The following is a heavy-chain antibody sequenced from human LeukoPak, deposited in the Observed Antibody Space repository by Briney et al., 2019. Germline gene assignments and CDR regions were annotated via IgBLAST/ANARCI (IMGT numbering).Heavy chain of an antibody. V-gene: IGHV4-4*02. CDR1: GGSISNNNW. CDR2: IYHSGST. Sequence: PSGTLSLTCAVSGGSISNNNWWNWVHQPPGMGLEWIGEIYHSGSTNYNPSLMSRVTISVDKSKNQFSLKLSSVTAADTAVYYCAILYYYDSSGGFDYWGQGTLVTVSS. J-gene: IGHJ4*02. D-gene: IGHD3-22*01. CDR3: AILYYYDSSGGFDY.